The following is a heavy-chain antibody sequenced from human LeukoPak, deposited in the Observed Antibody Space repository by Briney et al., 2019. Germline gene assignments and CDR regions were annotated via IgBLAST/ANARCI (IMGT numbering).Heavy chain of an antibody. CDR3: ARYRDWEWEVSYMDV. J-gene: IGHJ6*03. D-gene: IGHD1-26*01. CDR1: GFTFSYYY. CDR2: IRHDGSKN. Sequence: PGGCLSLAWAAYGFTFSYYYMTWVRQAPGKGLGWVGDIRHDGSKNYYVDSVQGRFTMSRDNAKNSLYLQMNSLRAEDTAVYYCARYRDWEWEVSYMDVWGKGTTVTVSS. V-gene: IGHV3-7*01.